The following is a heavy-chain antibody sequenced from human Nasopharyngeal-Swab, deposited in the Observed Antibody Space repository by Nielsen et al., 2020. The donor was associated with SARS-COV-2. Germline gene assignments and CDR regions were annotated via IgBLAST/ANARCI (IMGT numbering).Heavy chain of an antibody. J-gene: IGHJ4*02. Sequence: GGSLTLSCAASGFTFSSYAMSWVRQAPGQGLEWVSGISGSGGITYYADSVKGRFTISRDNSKNTLYLQMNSLRAEDTAVYYCARSWAVVTNFDYWGQGTLVTVSS. V-gene: IGHV3-23*01. CDR1: GFTFSSYA. CDR3: ARSWAVVTNFDY. D-gene: IGHD4-23*01. CDR2: ISGSGGIT.